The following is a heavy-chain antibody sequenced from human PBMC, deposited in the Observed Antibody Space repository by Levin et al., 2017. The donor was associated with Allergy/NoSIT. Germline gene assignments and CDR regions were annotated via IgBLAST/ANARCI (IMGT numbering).Heavy chain of an antibody. J-gene: IGHJ4*02. Sequence: SETLSLTCTVSGGSISSGDYYWSWIRQPPGKGLEWIGYIYYSGNTYYNPSLKSRVSISLDTSKNQFSLKLSSVTAADTAVYYCGRDEDGYNTGRHWGQGTLVTVSS. D-gene: IGHD5-24*01. V-gene: IGHV4-30-4*01. CDR2: IYYSGNT. CDR3: GRDEDGYNTGRH. CDR1: GGSISSGDYY.